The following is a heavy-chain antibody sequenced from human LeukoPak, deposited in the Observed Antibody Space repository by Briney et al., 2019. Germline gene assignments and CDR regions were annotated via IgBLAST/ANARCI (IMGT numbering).Heavy chain of an antibody. J-gene: IGHJ5*02. CDR3: ARDHGDYVQYNWFDP. CDR2: LNPNSGGT. CDR1: GYTFTGYY. V-gene: IGHV1-2*02. Sequence: ASVKVSCKASGYTFTGYYMLWVRQAPGQGLEWLGWLNPNSGGTKYAQKFQGRVTMTRDTSIRTAYMELSGLKSDDTAVYYCARDHGDYVQYNWFDPWGQGTLVTVSS. D-gene: IGHD4-17*01.